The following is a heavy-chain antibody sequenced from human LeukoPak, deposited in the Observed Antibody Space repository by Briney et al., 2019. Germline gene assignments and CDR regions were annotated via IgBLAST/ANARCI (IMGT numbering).Heavy chain of an antibody. D-gene: IGHD5-18*01. CDR1: GFTFSSYW. V-gene: IGHV3-74*01. Sequence: GGSLRLSCAASGFTFSSYWLHWVRQAPGKGLVWVSRINSDGSTTSYADSVKGRFTISRDNAKKTLYLQMNGLRAEDTAIYYCARGYSSGYRIDYWGQGTLVTVSS. CDR2: INSDGSTT. CDR3: ARGYSSGYRIDY. J-gene: IGHJ4*02.